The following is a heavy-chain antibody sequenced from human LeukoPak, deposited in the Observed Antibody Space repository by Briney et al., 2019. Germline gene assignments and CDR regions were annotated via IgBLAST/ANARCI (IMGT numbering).Heavy chain of an antibody. CDR2: IKQDGSEK. CDR3: ARGRIVVVPAAMRGDYYYYMDV. V-gene: IGHV3-7*01. Sequence: GGSLRLSCAASGFTFSSYWMSWVRQAPGKGLEWVANIKQDGSEKYYVDSVKGRFTISRDNAKNSLYLQMNSLRAEDTAVYYCARGRIVVVPAAMRGDYYYYMDVWGKGTTVTISS. J-gene: IGHJ6*03. CDR1: GFTFSSYW. D-gene: IGHD2-2*01.